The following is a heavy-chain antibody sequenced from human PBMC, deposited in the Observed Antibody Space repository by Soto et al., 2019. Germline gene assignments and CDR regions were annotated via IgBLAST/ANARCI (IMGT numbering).Heavy chain of an antibody. V-gene: IGHV3-23*01. CDR2: ISGSGGST. CDR3: ANDLVVVPPASPYYYGMDV. D-gene: IGHD2-2*01. Sequence: EMQLLESGGGLVQPGGSLRLSCAASEFTFSSYAMSWVRQAPGKGLEGVSVISGSGGSTYYADSVKGRFTISRDNSMTALSLQRNSLRVEDKAGYYCANDLVVVPPASPYYYGMDVWGQGTTVTVSS. CDR1: EFTFSSYA. J-gene: IGHJ6*02.